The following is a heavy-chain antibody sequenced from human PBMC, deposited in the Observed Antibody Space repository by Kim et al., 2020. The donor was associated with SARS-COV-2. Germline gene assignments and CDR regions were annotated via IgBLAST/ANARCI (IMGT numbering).Heavy chain of an antibody. CDR2: IYYSGST. CDR3: ARFCPDSSGYYYVEY. Sequence: SETLSLTYTVSGGSISSSSYYWGWIRQPPGKGLEWIGSIYYSGSTYYNPSLKSRVTISVDTSKNQFSLKLSSVTAADTAVYYCARFCPDSSGYYYVEYWGQGTLVTVSS. D-gene: IGHD3-22*01. CDR1: GGSISSSSYY. J-gene: IGHJ4*02. V-gene: IGHV4-39*01.